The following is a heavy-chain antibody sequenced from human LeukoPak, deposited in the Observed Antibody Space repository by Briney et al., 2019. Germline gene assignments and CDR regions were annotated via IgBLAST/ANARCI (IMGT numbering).Heavy chain of an antibody. CDR2: FDPEDGET. J-gene: IGHJ6*02. CDR3: AVVAITTVYYYGMDV. Sequence: ASVKVSCKVSGYTLTELSMHWVRQAPGKGLEWMGGFDPEDGETVYAQKFQGRVTMTEDTSTDTAYMELSSLRSEDTAVYYCAVVAITTVYYYGMDVWGQGTTVTVSS. V-gene: IGHV1-24*01. CDR1: GYTLTELS. D-gene: IGHD3-22*01.